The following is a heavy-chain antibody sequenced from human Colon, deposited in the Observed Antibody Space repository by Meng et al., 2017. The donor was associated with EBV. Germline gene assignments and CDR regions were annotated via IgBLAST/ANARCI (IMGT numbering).Heavy chain of an antibody. CDR1: RGSLSDYY. D-gene: IGHD7-27*01. V-gene: IGHV4-34*02. CDR3: SRGVDSYKLGNL. J-gene: IGHJ2*01. Sequence: QVHLLQVGGGLFDPSVTLVLTCVCYRGSLSDYYCSGIRQSPGRGLEWIGEIHPSGSIFYNPSLQSRVTISVDTSKNQFSLNLNSVTAADTAVYFCSRGVDSYKLGNLWGRGTLVTVSS. CDR2: IHPSGSI.